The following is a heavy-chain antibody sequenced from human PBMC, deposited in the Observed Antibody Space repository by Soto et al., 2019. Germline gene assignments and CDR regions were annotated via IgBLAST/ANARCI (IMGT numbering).Heavy chain of an antibody. J-gene: IGHJ4*02. CDR1: GFTFSSYA. Sequence: EVQLLESGGGLVQPGGSLRLSCAASGFTFSSYAMSWVRQAPGKGLEWVSAISGSGGSKYYADSVKGRFTISRDNSKNTLYLQMNSLRAEDTAVYYCAKASGCFGEFDYWGQGTLVTVSS. V-gene: IGHV3-23*01. CDR2: ISGSGGSK. CDR3: AKASGCFGEFDY. D-gene: IGHD3-10*01.